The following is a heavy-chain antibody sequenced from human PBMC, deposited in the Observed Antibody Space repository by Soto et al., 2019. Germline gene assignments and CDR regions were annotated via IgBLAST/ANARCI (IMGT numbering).Heavy chain of an antibody. V-gene: IGHV1-8*01. D-gene: IGHD2-15*01. CDR1: VYTFTNSD. CDR2: MNPDSGHA. J-gene: IGHJ4*02. CDR3: ARRPHCSGGICYYGLDN. Sequence: QVQLVQSGAEVKKPGASVKVSCKASVYTFTNSDINWVRQAPGQGLEWIGWMNPDSGHAAYAQKFQGRVTLTTSTSTSTVYMEMRSLGSEDTAVYYCARRPHCSGGICYYGLDNWGQGKLVTVSS.